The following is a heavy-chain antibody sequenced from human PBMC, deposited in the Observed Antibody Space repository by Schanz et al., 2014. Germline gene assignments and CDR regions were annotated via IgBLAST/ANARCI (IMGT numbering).Heavy chain of an antibody. Sequence: QVQLVESGGSVVQPGRSLRLSCAASGFSFNNYGLNWVRQAPGKGLEWVAGISYDGSNSYYADSVKGRFTISRDTSKNTLYLQMSSLRAEDTALYFCATERRDNYGSGTCYFEHWGRGTLVTVSS. J-gene: IGHJ1*01. CDR1: GFSFNNYG. D-gene: IGHD3-10*01. CDR3: ATERRDNYGSGTCYFEH. CDR2: ISYDGSNS. V-gene: IGHV3-30*03.